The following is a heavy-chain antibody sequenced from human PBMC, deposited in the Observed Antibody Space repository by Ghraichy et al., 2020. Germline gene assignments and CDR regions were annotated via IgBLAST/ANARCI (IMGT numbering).Heavy chain of an antibody. D-gene: IGHD3-9*01. CDR2: IHYSGTT. J-gene: IGHJ4*02. CDR3: ATTLF. Sequence: ETLSLTCTVSGGSISSYYWSWIRQAPGKGLEWIGYIHYSGTTSYSPSLKSRVTLSVDTSKNQFSLKLTSVTSADTAVYYCATTLFWGQGILVTVSS. V-gene: IGHV4-59*01. CDR1: GGSISSYY.